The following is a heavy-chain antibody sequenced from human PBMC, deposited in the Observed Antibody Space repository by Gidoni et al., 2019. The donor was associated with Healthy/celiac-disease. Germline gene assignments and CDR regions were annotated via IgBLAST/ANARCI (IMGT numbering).Heavy chain of an antibody. J-gene: IGHJ6*02. CDR1: GFTFSGSA. Sequence: EVQLVESGGGLVQPGGSLKLSCAASGFTFSGSAMHWVRQASGKGREWVGRIRSKANSYATAYAASVKGRFTISRDDSKNTAYLQMNSLKTEDTAVYYCTRWGVVYAIEGMDVWGQGTTVTVSS. D-gene: IGHD2-8*02. V-gene: IGHV3-73*02. CDR3: TRWGVVYAIEGMDV. CDR2: IRSKANSYAT.